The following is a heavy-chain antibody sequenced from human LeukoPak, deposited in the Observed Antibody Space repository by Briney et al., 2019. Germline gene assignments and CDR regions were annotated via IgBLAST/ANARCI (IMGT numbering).Heavy chain of an antibody. V-gene: IGHV4-39*07. CDR3: AREAGGMIWYSSSWYPDRQYYFDY. CDR2: IYYSGST. J-gene: IGHJ4*02. D-gene: IGHD6-13*01. CDR1: GGSISSSSYY. Sequence: SETLSLTCTVSGGSISSSSYYWGWIRQPPGKGLEWIGSIYYSGSTYYNPSLKSRVTISVDTSKNQFSLKLSSVTAADTAVYYCAREAGGMIWYSSSWYPDRQYYFDYWGQGTLVTVSS.